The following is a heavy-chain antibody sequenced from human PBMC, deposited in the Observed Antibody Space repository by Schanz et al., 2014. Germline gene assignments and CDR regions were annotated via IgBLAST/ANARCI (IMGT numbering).Heavy chain of an antibody. J-gene: IGHJ4*02. D-gene: IGHD3-3*02. CDR3: AQTRGTFMVPIDN. CDR1: GFTVSNSY. Sequence: DVQLVDSGGGLVQPGGSLRLSCAASGFTVSNSYIHWVRQAPKGLEWVSSINSRSNFIYYADSVKGRFTISRDNAKNSLYLQMNSLRVEDSGVYFCAQTRGTFMVPIDNWGQGVRVIVSS. V-gene: IGHV3-21*01. CDR2: INSRSNFI.